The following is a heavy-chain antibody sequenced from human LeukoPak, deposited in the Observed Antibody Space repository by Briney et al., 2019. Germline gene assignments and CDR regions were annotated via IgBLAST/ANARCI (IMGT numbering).Heavy chain of an antibody. J-gene: IGHJ4*02. Sequence: GASVKVSCKASGYTFTGYYMYWVRQAPGQGLEWMGGIIPIFGTAKYAQKFQGRVTLTTDESTSTAYMELSSLRSEDKAVYYCVFDSSGYLSRSLPPYFDSWGQGTLVTVSS. D-gene: IGHD3-22*01. CDR2: IIPIFGTA. V-gene: IGHV1-69*05. CDR1: GYTFTGYY. CDR3: VFDSSGYLSRSLPPYFDS.